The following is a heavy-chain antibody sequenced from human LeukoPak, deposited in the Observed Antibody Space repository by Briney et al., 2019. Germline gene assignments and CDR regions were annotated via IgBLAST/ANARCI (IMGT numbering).Heavy chain of an antibody. J-gene: IGHJ6*02. CDR2: MNPNSGNT. V-gene: IGHV1-8*01. Sequence: GASVKVSCKASGYTFTSYDINWVRQATGQGLEWMGWMNPNSGNTGYAQKFQGRVTMTRNTSISTAYMELSSLRSEDTAVYYCARYGSSSASVFYGMDVWGQGTTVTVSS. CDR3: ARYGSSSASVFYGMDV. D-gene: IGHD6-13*01. CDR1: GYTFTSYD.